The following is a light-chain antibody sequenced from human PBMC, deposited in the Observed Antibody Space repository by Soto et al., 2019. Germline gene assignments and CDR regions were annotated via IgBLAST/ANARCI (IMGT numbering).Light chain of an antibody. CDR3: TSYVGNNNFNV. CDR2: EVS. CDR1: SGDVGVTYKY. J-gene: IGLJ1*01. Sequence: QSALTQPPSASGSPGQSVTISCAGTSGDVGVTYKYVSWYQQHPGKAPKLIIYEVSKRPSGVPDRFSGSKSGSTASLTVSGLQAEDEADYYCTSYVGNNNFNVFGTGTKVTVL. V-gene: IGLV2-8*01.